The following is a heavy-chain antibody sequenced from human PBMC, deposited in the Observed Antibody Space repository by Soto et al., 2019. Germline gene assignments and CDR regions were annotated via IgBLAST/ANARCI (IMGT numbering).Heavy chain of an antibody. D-gene: IGHD6-13*01. J-gene: IGHJ3*02. CDR3: ARGVAAGRYGGDAFDI. CDR1: GVTFSSYA. V-gene: IGHV1-69*13. CDR2: IIPIFGTA. Sequence: SVKVSCKASGVTFSSYAISWVRQAPGQGLEWMGGIIPIFGTANYAQKFQGRVTITADESTSTAYMELSSLRSEDTAVYYCARGVAAGRYGGDAFDIWGQGTMVTVSS.